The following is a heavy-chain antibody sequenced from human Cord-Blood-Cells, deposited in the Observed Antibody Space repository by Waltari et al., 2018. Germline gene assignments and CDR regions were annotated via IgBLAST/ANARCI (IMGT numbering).Heavy chain of an antibody. Sequence: EVQLVQSGAEVKKPGESLKISCKGSGYSFTSYWIGWVRQMPGKGLEWMGIIYPGDSDTRYSPSFQGQVTISADKSISTAYLQWSSLKASDTAMYYCARLSGYSSSSNSYWYFDLWGRGTLVTVSS. V-gene: IGHV5-51*01. CDR2: IYPGDSDT. J-gene: IGHJ2*01. CDR3: ARLSGYSSSSNSYWYFDL. D-gene: IGHD6-6*01. CDR1: GYSFTSYW.